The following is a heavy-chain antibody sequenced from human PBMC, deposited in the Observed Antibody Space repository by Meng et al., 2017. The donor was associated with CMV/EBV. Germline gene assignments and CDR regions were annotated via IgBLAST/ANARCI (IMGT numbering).Heavy chain of an antibody. Sequence: SETLSLTCAVYGGSFSGYYWSWIRQPPGKGPEWIGEVNHSGSTNYNPSLKSRVTISVDTSKNQFSLKLSSVTAADTAVYYCARRVRASPYYYDSSGYYPPWGQGTLVTVSS. J-gene: IGHJ5*02. V-gene: IGHV4-34*01. CDR2: VNHSGST. CDR1: GGSFSGYY. D-gene: IGHD3-22*01. CDR3: ARRVRASPYYYDSSGYYPP.